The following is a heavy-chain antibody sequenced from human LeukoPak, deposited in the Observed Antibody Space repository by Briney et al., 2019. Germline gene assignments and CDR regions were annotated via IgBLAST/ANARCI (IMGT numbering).Heavy chain of an antibody. V-gene: IGHV4-39*07. CDR2: IYYSGST. CDR1: GGSISSSSYY. CDR3: ARDSSSWYWEGNYFDY. Sequence: SETLSLTCTVSGGSISSSSYYWGWIRQPPGKGLEWIGSIYYSGSTYYNPSLKSRVTISVDTSKNQFSLKLSSVTAADTAVYYCARDSSSWYWEGNYFDYWGQGTLVTVSS. J-gene: IGHJ4*02. D-gene: IGHD6-13*01.